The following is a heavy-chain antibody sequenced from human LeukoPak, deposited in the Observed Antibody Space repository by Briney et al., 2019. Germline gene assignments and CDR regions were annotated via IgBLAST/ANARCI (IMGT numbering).Heavy chain of an antibody. CDR1: GGSISSGDYY. CDR2: IYYSGST. CDR3: ARDKGSSWYREDYFDY. V-gene: IGHV4-61*08. D-gene: IGHD6-13*01. Sequence: SETLSLTCTVSGGSISSGDYYWSWIRQPPGKGLEWIGYIYYSGSTNYNPSLKSRVTISVDTSKNQFSLKLSSVTAADTAVYYCARDKGSSWYREDYFDYWGQGTLVTVSS. J-gene: IGHJ4*02.